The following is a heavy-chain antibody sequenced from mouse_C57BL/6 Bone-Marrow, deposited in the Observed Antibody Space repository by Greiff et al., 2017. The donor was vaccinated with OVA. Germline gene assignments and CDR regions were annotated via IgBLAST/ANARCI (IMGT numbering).Heavy chain of an antibody. CDR3: ARQYYGSSYEGYFDV. Sequence: QVQLQQPGAELVKHGASVNLSCKASGYTFTSYWMQWVKQRPGQGLEWIGEIDPSDSYTNYNQKFKGKATLTVDTSSSTAYMQLSSLTSEDSAVYYCARQYYGSSYEGYFDVWGTGTTVTVSS. CDR1: GYTFTSYW. V-gene: IGHV1-50*01. D-gene: IGHD1-1*01. CDR2: IDPSDSYT. J-gene: IGHJ1*03.